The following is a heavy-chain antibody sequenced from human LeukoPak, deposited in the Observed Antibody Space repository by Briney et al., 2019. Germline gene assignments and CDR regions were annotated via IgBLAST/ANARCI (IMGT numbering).Heavy chain of an antibody. Sequence: PSETLSLTCAVSGGSISSSNWWSWVRQPPGKGLEWIGEIYHSGSTNYNPSLKSRVTISVDTSKNQFSLKLSSVTAADTAVYYCARSDAVAVDYWGQGTLVTVSS. CDR1: GGSISSSNW. D-gene: IGHD6-19*01. J-gene: IGHJ4*02. CDR2: IYHSGST. V-gene: IGHV4-4*02. CDR3: ARSDAVAVDY.